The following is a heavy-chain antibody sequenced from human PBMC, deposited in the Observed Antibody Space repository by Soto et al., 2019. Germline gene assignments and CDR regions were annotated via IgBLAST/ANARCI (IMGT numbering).Heavy chain of an antibody. CDR2: TNQDGSEK. CDR3: SGGVGDAV. V-gene: IGHV3-7*04. Sequence: EEQLVESGGGLVQPGGSLRLSCAGSGFTFRRDWMNWVRQAPGQGLEWVAHTNQDGSEKYYVDSVKGRFTIFGDNAKNSLYLQMNSLRAEDTAVYYCSGGVGDAVWGQGTLVTVSS. J-gene: IGHJ4*02. CDR1: GFTFRRDW. D-gene: IGHD1-26*01.